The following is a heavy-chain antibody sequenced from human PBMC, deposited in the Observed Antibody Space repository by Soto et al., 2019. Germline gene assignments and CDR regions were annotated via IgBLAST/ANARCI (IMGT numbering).Heavy chain of an antibody. Sequence: EVQLVESGGGLIQPGGSLRLSCAASGFSVSNNYMSWVRQAPGKGLEWVSVIWTGGTTSYSDSVKGRFTISRDNSKNTLYLQMNSLRAEDTAIYYCARDRYGDPLWGQDDFDYWGQGTLVTVSA. CDR1: GFSVSNNY. CDR3: ARDRYGDPLWGQDDFDY. J-gene: IGHJ4*02. D-gene: IGHD2-21*02. V-gene: IGHV3-53*01. CDR2: IWTGGTT.